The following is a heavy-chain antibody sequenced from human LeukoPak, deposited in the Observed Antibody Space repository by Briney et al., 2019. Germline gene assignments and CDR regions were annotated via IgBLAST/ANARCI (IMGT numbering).Heavy chain of an antibody. J-gene: IGHJ4*02. Sequence: GASVKVSCKTAGYTFANYGINWARKAPGQELEWVGYISPYNGYTNYAQKFQGRVTLTTDTSTSTAYMELRSLKSDDTAVYYCARDIGLVRGIIMAHWGQGTQVTVSS. D-gene: IGHD3-10*01. CDR3: ARDIGLVRGIIMAH. CDR2: ISPYNGYT. V-gene: IGHV1-18*01. CDR1: GYTFANYG.